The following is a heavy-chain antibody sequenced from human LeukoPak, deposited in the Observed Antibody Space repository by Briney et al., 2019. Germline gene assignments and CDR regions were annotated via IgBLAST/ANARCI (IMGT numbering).Heavy chain of an antibody. D-gene: IGHD3-22*01. CDR2: SYTGVSDT. CDR3: ARLADSSGYFLDY. V-gene: IGHV5-51*01. J-gene: IGHJ4*02. Sequence: GESLEISCKGSGYSFTSYWSGWARQMPGKGREGRGISYTGVSDTRYSPCFQREGSISAEKTISTAYLQWSSLWASDAAMYYCARLADSSGYFLDYWGQGKLVTVSS. CDR1: GYSFTSYW.